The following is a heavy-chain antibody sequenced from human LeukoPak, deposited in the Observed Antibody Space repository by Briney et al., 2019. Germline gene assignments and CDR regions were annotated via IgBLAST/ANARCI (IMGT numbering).Heavy chain of an antibody. D-gene: IGHD5-24*01. Sequence: PGGSLRLSCAASGFTVSSHYMSWVRQAPGEGLEWVSVIYSGGSTYYADSVKGRFTISRDNSKNTLYLQMNSLRAEDTAVYYCARDRRDVERYYYYGMDVWGQGTTVTVSS. CDR3: ARDRRDVERYYYYGMDV. V-gene: IGHV3-66*02. CDR1: GFTVSSHY. CDR2: IYSGGST. J-gene: IGHJ6*02.